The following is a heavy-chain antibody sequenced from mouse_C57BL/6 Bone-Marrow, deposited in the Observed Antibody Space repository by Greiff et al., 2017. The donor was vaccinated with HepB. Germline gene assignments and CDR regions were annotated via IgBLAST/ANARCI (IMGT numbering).Heavy chain of an antibody. CDR2: ISDGGSYT. J-gene: IGHJ1*03. CDR3: ARDRGVITTWYIDV. Sequence: EVMLVESGGGLVKPGGSLKLSCAASGFTFSSYAMSGVRRTPEKRLEWVATISDGGSYTYYPDNVKGRFTISRDNAKNNLYLQMSHLKSEDTAMYYCARDRGVITTWYIDVWGTGTTVTVSS. D-gene: IGHD1-1*01. CDR1: GFTFSSYA. V-gene: IGHV5-4*01.